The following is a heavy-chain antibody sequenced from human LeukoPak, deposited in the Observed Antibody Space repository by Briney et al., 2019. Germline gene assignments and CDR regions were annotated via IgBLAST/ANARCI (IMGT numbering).Heavy chain of an antibody. CDR1: GYFISSGYY. V-gene: IGHV4-38-2*01. Sequence: SETLSLTCAVSGYFISSGYYWGWIRQPPGKGLEWIGSIYHSGSTYYNPSLKSRVTISVDTSKNQFSLKLSSVTAADTAVYYCARSVLYYYDSSGYRAGAFDIWGQGTPGSISS. CDR2: IYHSGST. J-gene: IGHJ3*02. D-gene: IGHD3-22*01. CDR3: ARSVLYYYDSSGYRAGAFDI.